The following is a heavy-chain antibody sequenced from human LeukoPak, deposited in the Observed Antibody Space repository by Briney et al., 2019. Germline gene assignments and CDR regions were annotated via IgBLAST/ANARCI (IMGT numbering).Heavy chain of an antibody. Sequence: PSETLSLTCTVSGGSISSSSYYWGWIHQPPGKGLEWIGNIFYSGSTYYNPSLKSRVTISVDTSKNQFSLKLSSVTAADTAVYYCARQGEQPGYFDYWGQGTLVTVSS. CDR3: ARQGEQPGYFDY. V-gene: IGHV4-39*01. J-gene: IGHJ4*02. CDR1: GGSISSSSYY. D-gene: IGHD3-16*01. CDR2: IFYSGST.